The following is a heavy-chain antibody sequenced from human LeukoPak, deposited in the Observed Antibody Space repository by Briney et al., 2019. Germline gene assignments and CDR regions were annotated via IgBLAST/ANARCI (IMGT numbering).Heavy chain of an antibody. D-gene: IGHD6-13*01. CDR2: ISAYNSNT. Sequence: ALVTVSFKASGYTFTIYGISWVRQAPGQGLEWMGWISAYNSNTNYAQKLQGRVTMTTDTSTSTAYMELRSLRSDDTAVYYCARGRAGEQQLVDYWGQGTLVTVSS. CDR3: ARGRAGEQQLVDY. CDR1: GYTFTIYG. J-gene: IGHJ4*02. V-gene: IGHV1-18*01.